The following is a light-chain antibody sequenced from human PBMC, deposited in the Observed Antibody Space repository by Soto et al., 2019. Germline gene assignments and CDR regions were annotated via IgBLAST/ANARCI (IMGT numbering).Light chain of an antibody. V-gene: IGKV1-5*03. CDR2: KAS. CDR3: TQYNSYSPYT. Sequence: DIQMTQSPSTLSASVGDRVTITCRASQSISSWLAWYQQKPGKAPKLLLYKASSLESGVPSRFSGSESGTECTLTISSLQPDDFATSYSTQYNSYSPYTFGQGTKREIK. J-gene: IGKJ2*01. CDR1: QSISSW.